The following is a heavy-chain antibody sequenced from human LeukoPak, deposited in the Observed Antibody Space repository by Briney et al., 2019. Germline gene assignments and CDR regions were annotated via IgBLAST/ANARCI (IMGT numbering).Heavy chain of an antibody. V-gene: IGHV3-48*01. J-gene: IGHJ4*02. CDR3: ARGDCSGGSCYLSLTTTDY. CDR2: ISSSSNTI. CDR1: GFTFSSYS. D-gene: IGHD2-15*01. Sequence: PGGSLRLSCAASGFTFSSYSMNWVRQAPGKGLEWVSYISSSSNTIYYADSVKGRFTISRDNAKNSLYLQMNSLRAEDTAVYYCARGDCSGGSCYLSLTTTDYWGQGTLVTVSS.